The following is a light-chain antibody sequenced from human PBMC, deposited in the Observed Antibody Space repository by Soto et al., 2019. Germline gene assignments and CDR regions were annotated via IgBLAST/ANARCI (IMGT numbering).Light chain of an antibody. Sequence: DIQMTQSPSTLSASVGDRVTITCRASQSISSWLAWYQQKPGKAPNLLIYKASNLDSGVPSRFSGSESGTEFTLTISSLQPDDFATYYCQQYDSYSPWTFGQGTKV. CDR1: QSISSW. CDR3: QQYDSYSPWT. J-gene: IGKJ1*01. V-gene: IGKV1-5*03. CDR2: KAS.